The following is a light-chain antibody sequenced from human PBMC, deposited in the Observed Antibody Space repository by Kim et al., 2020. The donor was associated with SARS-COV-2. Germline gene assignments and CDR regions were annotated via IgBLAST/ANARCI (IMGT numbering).Light chain of an antibody. Sequence: SVGDRVTITCRASQSISSYLNWYQQKPGKAPKLLIYAASSLQSGVPSRFSGSGSGTDFTLTISSLQPEDFATYYCQQSYSTPLGDTFGQGTKLEI. CDR3: QQSYSTPLGDT. V-gene: IGKV1-39*01. J-gene: IGKJ2*01. CDR1: QSISSY. CDR2: AAS.